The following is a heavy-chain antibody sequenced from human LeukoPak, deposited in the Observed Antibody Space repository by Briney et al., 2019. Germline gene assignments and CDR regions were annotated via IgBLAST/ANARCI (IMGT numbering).Heavy chain of an antibody. D-gene: IGHD6-13*01. V-gene: IGHV4-61*02. CDR2: IYTSGST. CDR1: GGSISSGSYY. J-gene: IGHJ4*02. CDR3: ARHPGIAALIDY. Sequence: SETLSLTCTVSGGSISSGSYYWSWIRQPAGNGLEWIGRIYTSGSTNYNPSLKSRVTISVDTSKNQFSLKLSSVTAADTAVYYCARHPGIAALIDYWGQGTLVTVSS.